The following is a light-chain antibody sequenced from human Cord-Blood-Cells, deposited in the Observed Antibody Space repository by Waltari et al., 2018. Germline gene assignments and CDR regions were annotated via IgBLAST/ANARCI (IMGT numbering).Light chain of an antibody. CDR3: QQRYSTPPLT. CDR1: QSISSY. J-gene: IGKJ4*01. CDR2: AAS. Sequence: DIQMTQSPSSLSASVGDTVTITCRASQSISSYLNWYQQKPGKAPKLLIYAASSLQSGVASRFSGSGSGTDFTLTISSLQPEDFATYYCQQRYSTPPLTFGGGTKVEIK. V-gene: IGKV1-39*01.